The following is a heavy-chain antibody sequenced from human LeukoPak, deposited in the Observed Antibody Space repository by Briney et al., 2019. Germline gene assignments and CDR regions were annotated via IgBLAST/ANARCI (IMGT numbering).Heavy chain of an antibody. CDR3: AKDSYSGGWGYYYYGMDV. CDR1: GLTFSNYA. D-gene: IGHD6-19*01. J-gene: IGHJ6*02. CDR2: ISGGGGVT. Sequence: KPGGSLRLSCAASGLTFSNYAMSWVRQAPGKGLEWVSAISGGGGVTYYAESVKGRFTISRDNSKNTLYLQMNSLRAEDTAVYYCAKDSYSGGWGYYYYGMDVWGQGTTVTVSS. V-gene: IGHV3-23*01.